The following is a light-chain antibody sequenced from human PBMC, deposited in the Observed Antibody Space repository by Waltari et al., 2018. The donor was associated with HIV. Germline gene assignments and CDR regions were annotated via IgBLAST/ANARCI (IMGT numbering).Light chain of an antibody. CDR2: DNK. J-gene: IGLJ2*01. CDR1: YSNIGNNY. CDR3: GTWDTNLSVLL. Sequence: QSVLTQPPSVSAAPGQKVTISCSGTYSNIGNNYVAWYQQLPGTAPKLLIYDNKQRPSGIPDRFSGSKSGTSATLGITGLQTGDEADYYFGTWDTNLSVLLFGGGTKLSVL. V-gene: IGLV1-51*01.